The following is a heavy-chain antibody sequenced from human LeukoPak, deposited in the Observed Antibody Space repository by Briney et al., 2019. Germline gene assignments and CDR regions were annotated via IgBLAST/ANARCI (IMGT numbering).Heavy chain of an antibody. CDR3: ARGRPRSQWLVQRRFLAFDI. Sequence: SETLSLTCTVSGGSISSYYWSWIRQPPGKGLEWIGEINHSGSTNYNPSLKSRVTISVDTSKNQFSLKLSSVTAADTAVYYCARGRPRSQWLVQRRFLAFDIWGQGTMVTVSS. V-gene: IGHV4-34*01. CDR2: INHSGST. CDR1: GGSISSYY. J-gene: IGHJ3*02. D-gene: IGHD6-19*01.